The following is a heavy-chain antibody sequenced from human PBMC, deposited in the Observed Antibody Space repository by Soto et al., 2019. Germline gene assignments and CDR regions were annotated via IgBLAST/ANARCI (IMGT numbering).Heavy chain of an antibody. CDR1: RFTFCSFS. V-gene: IGHV3-23*01. J-gene: IGHJ5*02. CDR2: ISDGGTST. Sequence: GGAPRLSCAASRFTFCSFSMSWVRQAPGKGLEWISTISDGGTSTYYADSVEGWFTISRDNSESTLYLHLSSLRAEDTAIYYCVNADYYRIAWGQGTLVTVSS. D-gene: IGHD1-26*01. CDR3: VNADYYRIA.